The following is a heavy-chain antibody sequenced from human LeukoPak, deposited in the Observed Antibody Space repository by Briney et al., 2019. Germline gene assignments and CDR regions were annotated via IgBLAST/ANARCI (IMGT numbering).Heavy chain of an antibody. Sequence: SETLSLTCTVSGGSISSYYWSWIRQPPGKGLEWIGYIYYSGSTNYNPSLKSRVTISVDTSKNQFSLKLSSVTAADTAVYYCARVSTATLMGWWFDPWGQGTLVTVSS. J-gene: IGHJ5*02. D-gene: IGHD4-17*01. CDR2: IYYSGST. V-gene: IGHV4-59*01. CDR1: GGSISSYY. CDR3: ARVSTATLMGWWFDP.